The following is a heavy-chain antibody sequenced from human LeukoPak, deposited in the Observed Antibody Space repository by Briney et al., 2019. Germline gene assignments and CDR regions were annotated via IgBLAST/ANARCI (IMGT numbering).Heavy chain of an antibody. Sequence: ASVKVSCKASGYTFTTYGISWLRQAPGQGLEWMGWSSAYNGDTKYAQKLQGRVTMTTDTSTSTAYMELRSLRSDDTAVYYCARESCTGGTCYFDDYWGQGTLVTVSS. CDR1: GYTFTTYG. D-gene: IGHD2-15*01. CDR3: ARESCTGGTCYFDDY. CDR2: SSAYNGDT. J-gene: IGHJ4*02. V-gene: IGHV1-18*01.